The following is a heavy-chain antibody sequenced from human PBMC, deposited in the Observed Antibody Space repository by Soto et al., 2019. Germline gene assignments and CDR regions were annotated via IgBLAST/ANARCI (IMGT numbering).Heavy chain of an antibody. D-gene: IGHD6-6*01. CDR2: ISGSGTAT. CDR3: ANTRLDDHNEYQRDGFDV. V-gene: IGHV3-23*01. J-gene: IGHJ3*01. CDR1: GFPFWTYS. Sequence: GGSLRLSCEASGFPFWTYSMSWVRQAPRKGLDCVSGISGSGTATYYTDSVKGRFTVSRDNSKDTLFRQMNTLRVEDTAVYYFANTRLDDHNEYQRDGFDVWRPGTAVSVSS.